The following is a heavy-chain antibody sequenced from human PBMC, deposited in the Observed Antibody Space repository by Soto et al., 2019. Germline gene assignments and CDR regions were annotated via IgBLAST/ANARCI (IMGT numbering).Heavy chain of an antibody. CDR1: GFTVSSNY. Sequence: GGSLRLSCAASGFTVSSNYMSWVRQAPGKGLEWVSVIYSGGSTYYADSVKGRFTISRHNSKNTLYLQMNSLRAEDTAVYYCARNIQSTACSSTSCYGFNYYYYYMDVWGKGTTVTVSS. J-gene: IGHJ6*03. CDR3: ARNIQSTACSSTSCYGFNYYYYYMDV. V-gene: IGHV3-53*04. CDR2: IYSGGST. D-gene: IGHD2-2*01.